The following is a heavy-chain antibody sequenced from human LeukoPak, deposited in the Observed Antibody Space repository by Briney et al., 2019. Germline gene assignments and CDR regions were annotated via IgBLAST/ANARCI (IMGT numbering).Heavy chain of an antibody. V-gene: IGHV1-58*02. CDR2: IVVGSGNT. CDR1: GFTFTSSA. D-gene: IGHD6-13*01. Sequence: GASVKVSCKASGFTFTSSAMQWVRQARGQXLXWIGWIVVGSGNTNYAQKFQERVTITRDMSTSTAYMELSSLRSEDTAVYYCAASSSWYLYYYYGMDVWGQGTTVTVSS. CDR3: AASSSWYLYYYYGMDV. J-gene: IGHJ6*02.